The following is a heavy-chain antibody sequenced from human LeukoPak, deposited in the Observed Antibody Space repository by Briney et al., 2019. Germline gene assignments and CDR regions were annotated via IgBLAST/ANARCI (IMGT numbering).Heavy chain of an antibody. Sequence: PSETLSLTCIVSGGSISSSRDYWAWIRQPPGKGLEWIANIYYSGSTYYSPSLKSRVIISVDTSKNQFSLKLSSVTAADTAVYYCARGRLTMVRGVIMGHVSLYYYYMDVWGKGTTVTVSS. J-gene: IGHJ6*03. V-gene: IGHV4-39*01. CDR1: GGSISSSRDY. D-gene: IGHD3-10*01. CDR2: IYYSGST. CDR3: ARGRLTMVRGVIMGHVSLYYYYMDV.